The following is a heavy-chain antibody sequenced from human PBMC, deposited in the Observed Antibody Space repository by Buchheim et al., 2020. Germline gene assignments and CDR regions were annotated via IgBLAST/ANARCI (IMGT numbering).Heavy chain of an antibody. CDR1: GFTFSSYA. V-gene: IGHV3-30-3*01. CDR3: ARGNHYDYVWGNLYLDY. J-gene: IGHJ4*02. D-gene: IGHD3-16*01. Sequence: QVQLVESGGGVVQPGRSLRLSCAASGFTFSSYAMHWVRQAPGKGLEWVAVISYDGSNKYYADSVKGRFTISRDNSKNTLYLQMNSLRAEDTAVYYCARGNHYDYVWGNLYLDYWGQGTL. CDR2: ISYDGSNK.